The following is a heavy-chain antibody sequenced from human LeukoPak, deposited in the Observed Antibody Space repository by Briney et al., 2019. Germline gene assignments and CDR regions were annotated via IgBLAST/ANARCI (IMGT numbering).Heavy chain of an antibody. Sequence: GRSLRLSCAASGFTFSSYGMHWVRQAPGKGLEWVAVIWYDGSNKYYAGSVKGRFTISRDNSKNALYLQMNSLRAEDTAVYYCARASSTVVTPAEYFQHWGQGTLVTVSS. CDR3: ARASSTVVTPAEYFQH. CDR2: IWYDGSNK. V-gene: IGHV3-33*01. D-gene: IGHD4-23*01. CDR1: GFTFSSYG. J-gene: IGHJ1*01.